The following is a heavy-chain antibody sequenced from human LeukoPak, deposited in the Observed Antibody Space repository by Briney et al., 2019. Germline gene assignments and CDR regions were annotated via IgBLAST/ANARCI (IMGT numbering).Heavy chain of an antibody. CDR3: ARDGGGSGWYEDYFDY. CDR2: IGFDGTSE. Sequence: AGGSLRLSCATSGFTFSTYFMHWIRQAPGKGLEWVSTIGFDGTSEHYADSVKGRFTISRDDSKNTLYLQMNSLRAEDTAVYYCARDGGGSGWYEDYFDYWGQGTLVTVSS. CDR1: GFTFSTYF. V-gene: IGHV3-33*01. D-gene: IGHD6-19*01. J-gene: IGHJ4*02.